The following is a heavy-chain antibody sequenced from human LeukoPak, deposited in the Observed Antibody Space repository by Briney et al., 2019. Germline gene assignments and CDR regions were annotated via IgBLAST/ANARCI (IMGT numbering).Heavy chain of an antibody. J-gene: IGHJ6*02. Sequence: SETLSLTCAAYGGSFSGYYWSWIRQPPGKGLEWIGEINHSGSTNYNPSLKSRVTISVDTSKNQFSLKLSSVTAADTAVYYCARVLRVSHYYYGMDVWGQGATVTVSS. D-gene: IGHD6-6*01. CDR3: ARVLRVSHYYYGMDV. CDR2: INHSGST. V-gene: IGHV4-34*01. CDR1: GGSFSGYY.